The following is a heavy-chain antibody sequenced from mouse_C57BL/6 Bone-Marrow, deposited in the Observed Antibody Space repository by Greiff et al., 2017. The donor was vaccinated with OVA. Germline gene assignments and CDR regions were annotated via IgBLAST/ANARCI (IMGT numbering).Heavy chain of an antibody. J-gene: IGHJ3*01. CDR1: GYTFTSYW. V-gene: IGHV1-50*01. Sequence: QVQLKESGAELVKPGASVKLSCKASGYTFTSYWMQWVKQRPGQGLEWIGEIDPSDSYTNYNQKFKGKATLTVDTSSSTAYIQLSSLTSEDSAVYYCASAVFAYWGQGTLVTVSA. CDR3: ASAVFAY. CDR2: IDPSDSYT.